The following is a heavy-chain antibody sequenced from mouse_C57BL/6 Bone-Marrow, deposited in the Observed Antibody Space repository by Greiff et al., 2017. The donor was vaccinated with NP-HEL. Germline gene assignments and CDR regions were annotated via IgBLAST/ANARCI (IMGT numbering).Heavy chain of an antibody. Sequence: QLQQPGAELVRPGTSVKLSCKASGYTFTSYWMHWVKQRPGQGLEWIGVIDPSDSYTNYNQKFKGKATLTVDTSSSTAYMQLSSLTSEDSAVYYCARGYYGRFAYWGQGTLVTVSA. D-gene: IGHD1-1*01. CDR2: IDPSDSYT. CDR1: GYTFTSYW. CDR3: ARGYYGRFAY. J-gene: IGHJ3*01. V-gene: IGHV1-59*01.